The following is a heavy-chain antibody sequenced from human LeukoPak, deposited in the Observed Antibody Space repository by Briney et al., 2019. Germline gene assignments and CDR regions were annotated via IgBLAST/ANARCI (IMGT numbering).Heavy chain of an antibody. J-gene: IGHJ5*02. CDR2: ISGSGGST. D-gene: IGHD6-13*01. Sequence: PGGSLRLSCAASGFTFTSYAMSWVRQAPGKGLEWVSAISGSGGSTYYADSVKGRFTISRDNSKNTLYLQMNSLRAEDTAVYYCAKPRPSHSSSWYDHWGQGTLVTVSS. CDR1: GFTFTSYA. CDR3: AKPRPSHSSSWYDH. V-gene: IGHV3-23*01.